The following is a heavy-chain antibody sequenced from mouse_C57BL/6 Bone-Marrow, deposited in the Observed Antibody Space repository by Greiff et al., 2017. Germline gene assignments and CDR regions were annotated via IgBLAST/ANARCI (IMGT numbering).Heavy chain of an antibody. J-gene: IGHJ3*01. CDR1: GYTFTTYP. V-gene: IGHV1-47*01. CDR2: FHHYNDDT. D-gene: IGHD2-4*01. Sequence: VKRVESGADLVKPGASVKMSCKASGYTFTTYPILWMLQNHGKNLVWMVNFHHYNDDTKYNEYFKGRTTLTVEKSSRTLYLGLMQLTSDDSAVYYCARRALYDDDGCAYWGQGTLVTVSA. CDR3: ARRALYDDDGCAY.